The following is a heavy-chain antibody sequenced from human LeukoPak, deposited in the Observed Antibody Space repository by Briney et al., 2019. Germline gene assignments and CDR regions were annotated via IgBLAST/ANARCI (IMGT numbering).Heavy chain of an antibody. CDR1: GGSFNGYY. CDR2: INHSGST. Sequence: SETLSLTCAVYGGSFNGYYWSWIRQPPGKGLEWIGEINHSGSTNYNPSLKSRVTISVDTSKNQFSLKLSSVTAADTAVYYCARGVSYGGNSVHYYYYMDVWGKGTTVTVSS. D-gene: IGHD4-23*01. J-gene: IGHJ6*03. CDR3: ARGVSYGGNSVHYYYYMDV. V-gene: IGHV4-34*01.